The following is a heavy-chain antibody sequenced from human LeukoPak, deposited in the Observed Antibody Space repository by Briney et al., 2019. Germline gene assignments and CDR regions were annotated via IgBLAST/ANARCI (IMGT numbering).Heavy chain of an antibody. CDR2: IYYSGST. CDR1: GGSISSSSYY. D-gene: IGHD4-23*01. J-gene: IGHJ5*02. CDR3: ARATVGRWFDP. V-gene: IGHV4-39*07. Sequence: SETLSLTCTVSGGSISSSSYYWGWIRQPPGKGLEWIGSIYYSGSTYYNPSLKSRVTISVDTSKNQFSLKLSSVTAEDTAVYYCARATVGRWFDPWGQGTLVTVSS.